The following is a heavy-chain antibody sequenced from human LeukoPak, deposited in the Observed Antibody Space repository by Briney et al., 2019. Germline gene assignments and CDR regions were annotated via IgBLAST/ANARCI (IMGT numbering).Heavy chain of an antibody. CDR3: IRDDGNYGIDY. J-gene: IGHJ4*02. CDR1: GFPSSSYW. V-gene: IGHV3-7*01. CDR2: IKQDGSKK. D-gene: IGHD1-7*01. Sequence: GGSLRLSGVASGFPSSSYWMTWVRQAPGKGLEWVANIKQDGSKKSYVDSVKGRFTISRDNAKNTLFLQMNSLRADDTAVYYCIRDDGNYGIDYWGQGTLVTVSS.